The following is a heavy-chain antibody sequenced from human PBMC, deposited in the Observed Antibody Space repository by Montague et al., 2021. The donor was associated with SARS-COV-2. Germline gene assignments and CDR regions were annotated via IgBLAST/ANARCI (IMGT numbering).Heavy chain of an antibody. CDR1: GGSFSGYY. CDR2: INHSGST. D-gene: IGHD3-10*01. CDR3: ARGPRQGYGFRLGSFDS. Sequence: SETLSLTCAVYGGSFSGYYWNWIRQPPGKGLEWIGEINHSGSTNYNPSLESRVTMSVDTSKNQFSLKLRSVTAADTAVYYCARGPRQGYGFRLGSFDSWGQGTLVTVSS. J-gene: IGHJ4*02. V-gene: IGHV4-34*01.